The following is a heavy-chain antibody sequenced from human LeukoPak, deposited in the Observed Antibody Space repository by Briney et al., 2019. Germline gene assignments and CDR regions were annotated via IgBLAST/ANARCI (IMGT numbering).Heavy chain of an antibody. CDR3: ARDTGGGYSCYDC. D-gene: IGHD5-18*01. V-gene: IGHV3-7*01. CDR2: IKPDGSDK. J-gene: IGHJ4*02. Sequence: GGSLRLSCAASGFTFSHYWMTWIRQTPGKGLEWVANIKPDGSDKYYVDSVKGRFTISRDNAKNSLYLQMNSLRVEDTAAYYCARDTGGGYSCYDCWGQGTLVTVSS. CDR1: GFTFSHYW.